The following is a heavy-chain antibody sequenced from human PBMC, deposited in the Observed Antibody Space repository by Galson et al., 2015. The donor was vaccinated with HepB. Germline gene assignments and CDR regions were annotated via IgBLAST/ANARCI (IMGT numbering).Heavy chain of an antibody. CDR1: GFIVSPNY. CDR3: ASHAPYYYGSGRYPGTFDY. CDR2: IYSGGSK. J-gene: IGHJ4*02. Sequence: SLRLSCAASGFIVSPNYMSWVRQAPGKGLEWVSVIYSGGSKYYADSVKGRFTISRDNSKNTLYLQMNSLRAEDTAVYFCASHAPYYYGSGRYPGTFDYWGQGTLVTVSS. D-gene: IGHD3-10*01. V-gene: IGHV3-53*01.